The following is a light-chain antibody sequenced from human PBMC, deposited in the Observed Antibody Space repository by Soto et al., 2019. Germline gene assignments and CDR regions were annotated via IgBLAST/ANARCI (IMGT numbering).Light chain of an antibody. CDR3: MQGTHWPPT. Sequence: DVVMTQSPLSLPVTLGQPASISCRSSQSVVYSDGIAYLTWFQQRPGQSPRRLIYRVSNRDSGVPDRFSGSESGTDFTLKISRVEAEDVGVYYCMQGTHWPPTFGRGTKVEIK. CDR1: QSVVYSDGIAY. CDR2: RVS. V-gene: IGKV2-30*01. J-gene: IGKJ1*01.